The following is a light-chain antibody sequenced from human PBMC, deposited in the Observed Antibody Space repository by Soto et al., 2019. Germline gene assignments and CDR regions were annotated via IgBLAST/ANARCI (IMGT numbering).Light chain of an antibody. J-gene: IGKJ2*01. CDR1: QSISTW. CDR3: QQYNSYTT. V-gene: IGKV1-5*01. CDR2: DAS. Sequence: DIQMTQSPSTLSASVGDRVTITCRASQSISTWLAWYQQKPGKAPKLLIYDASSLQSGVPSMFSGHGSGTDFTLTISSLQPDDFATYYCQQYNSYTTFGQGTKLEIK.